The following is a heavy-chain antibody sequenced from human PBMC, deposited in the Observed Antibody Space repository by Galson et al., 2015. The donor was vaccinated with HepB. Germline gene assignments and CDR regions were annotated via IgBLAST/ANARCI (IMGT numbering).Heavy chain of an antibody. J-gene: IGHJ4*02. Sequence: SLRLSCAASGFTFSDYSVCWVRQAPGKGPEWVSYISGSSDFIGYADSVKGRFTVSRDNVKNSLYLQMNSLRVEDTAIYYCARNRRGYSPDYFDWWGQGTLVVVSS. CDR1: GFTFSDYS. D-gene: IGHD4-11*01. CDR2: ISGSSDFI. CDR3: ARNRRGYSPDYFDW. V-gene: IGHV3-11*06.